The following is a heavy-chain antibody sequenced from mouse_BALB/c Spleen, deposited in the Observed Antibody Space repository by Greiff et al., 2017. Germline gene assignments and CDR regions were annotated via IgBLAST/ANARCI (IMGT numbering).Heavy chain of an antibody. CDR1: GYTFTSYW. CDR2: IYPGDGDT. CDR3: ARKDGVY. J-gene: IGHJ2*01. D-gene: IGHD1-1*02. Sequence: QVQLKQSGAELARPGASVKLSCKASGYTFTSYWMQWVKQRPGQGLEWIGAIYPGDGDTRYTQKFKGKATLTADKSSSTAYMQLSSFASEDSAVYYCARKDGVYWGQGTTLTVSS. V-gene: IGHV1-87*01.